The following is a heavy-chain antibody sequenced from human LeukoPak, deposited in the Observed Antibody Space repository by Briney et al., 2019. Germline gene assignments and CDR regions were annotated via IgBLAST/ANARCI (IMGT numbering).Heavy chain of an antibody. CDR2: INHSGST. J-gene: IGHJ6*02. CDR3: ARGEPSYYYYYGMDV. V-gene: IGHV4-34*01. CDR1: GGSFSGYY. Sequence: KPSETLSLTCAVCGGSFSGYYWSWIRQPPGKGLEWIGEINHSGSTNYNPSLKSRVTISVDTSKNQFSLKLSSVTAADTAVYYCARGEPSYYYYYGMDVWGHGTTVTVSS.